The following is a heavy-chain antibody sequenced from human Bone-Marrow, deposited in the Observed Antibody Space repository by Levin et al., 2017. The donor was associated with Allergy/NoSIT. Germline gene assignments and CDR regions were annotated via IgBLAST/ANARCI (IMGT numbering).Heavy chain of an antibody. Sequence: GGSLRLSCAASGFTFSSYSMNWVRQAPGKGLEWVSSISSSSSYIYYADSVKGRFTISRDNAKNSLYLQMNSLRAEDTAVYYCARVRATVTTHFDYWGQGTLVTVSS. CDR3: ARVRATVTTHFDY. J-gene: IGHJ4*02. CDR2: ISSSSSYI. D-gene: IGHD4-17*01. CDR1: GFTFSSYS. V-gene: IGHV3-21*01.